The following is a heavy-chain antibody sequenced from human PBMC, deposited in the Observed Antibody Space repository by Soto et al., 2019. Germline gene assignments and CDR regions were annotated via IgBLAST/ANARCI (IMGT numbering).Heavy chain of an antibody. CDR2: ISSNGGST. CDR3: VKGDTAMVTSIDY. V-gene: IGHV3-64D*06. CDR1: GFTFSDHY. Sequence: GGSLRLSCAASGFTFSDHYMDWVRQAPGKGLEYVSAISSNGGSTYYADSVKGRFTISRDNSKNTLYLQMSSLRAEDTAVYYCVKGDTAMVTSIDYWGQGTLVTVSS. J-gene: IGHJ4*02. D-gene: IGHD5-18*01.